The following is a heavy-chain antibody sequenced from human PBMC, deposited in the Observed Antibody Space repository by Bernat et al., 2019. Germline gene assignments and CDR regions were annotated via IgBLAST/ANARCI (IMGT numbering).Heavy chain of an antibody. J-gene: IGHJ4*02. CDR3: ARDQGSSSTLDY. CDR2: ISYDGSNK. V-gene: IGHV3-30*03. Sequence: QVQLVESGGGVVQPGRSLRLSCAASGFTFSSYGMHWVRQAPGKGLEWVAVISYDGSNKYYADSVKGRFTISRGNSKNTLYLQMNSLRAEDTAVYYCARDQGSSSTLDYWGQGTLVTVSS. D-gene: IGHD6-6*01. CDR1: GFTFSSYG.